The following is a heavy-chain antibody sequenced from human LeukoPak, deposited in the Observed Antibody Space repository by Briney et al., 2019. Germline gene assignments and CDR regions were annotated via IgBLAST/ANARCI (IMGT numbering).Heavy chain of an antibody. V-gene: IGHV1-2*02. Sequence: ASVKVSCKASGGTFSSYAISWVRQAPGQGLEWMGWINPDSGGTNYAQKFQGRVTMTRDTSISTAYMELSRLRSDDTAVYYCARWNNNDAFDIWGQGTMVIVSS. D-gene: IGHD1-1*01. J-gene: IGHJ3*02. CDR1: GGTFSSYA. CDR2: INPDSGGT. CDR3: ARWNNNDAFDI.